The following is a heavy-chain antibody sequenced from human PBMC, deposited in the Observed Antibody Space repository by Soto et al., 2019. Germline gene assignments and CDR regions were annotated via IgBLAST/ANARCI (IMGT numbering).Heavy chain of an antibody. Sequence: SGPTLVNPTQTLTLTCTFSGFSLITIGLGVGWIRQPPGKALEWLALIYWNDDKRYSPSLKSRLTITKDTSKNQVVLTMTNMDPVDTATYYCAHKSGNSKTWYFDLWGRGTLVTVSS. CDR1: GFSLITIGLG. J-gene: IGHJ2*01. CDR3: AHKSGNSKTWYFDL. D-gene: IGHD4-4*01. CDR2: IYWNDDK. V-gene: IGHV2-5*01.